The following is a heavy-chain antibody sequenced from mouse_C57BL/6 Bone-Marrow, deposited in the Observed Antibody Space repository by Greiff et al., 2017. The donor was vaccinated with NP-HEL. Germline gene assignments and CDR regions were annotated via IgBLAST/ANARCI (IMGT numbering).Heavy chain of an antibody. Sequence: QVQLQQSGAELARPGASVKMSCKASGYTFTSYTMHWVKQRPGQGLEWIGYINPSSGYTKYNQKFKDKATLTADKSSSTAYMQLSSLTSEDSAVYYCASITTVGDYYAMDYWGQGTSVTVSS. CDR3: ASITTVGDYYAMDY. CDR2: INPSSGYT. V-gene: IGHV1-4*01. D-gene: IGHD1-1*01. J-gene: IGHJ4*01. CDR1: GYTFTSYT.